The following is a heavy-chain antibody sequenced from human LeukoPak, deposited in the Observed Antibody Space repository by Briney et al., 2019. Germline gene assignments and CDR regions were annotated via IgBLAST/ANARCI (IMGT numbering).Heavy chain of an antibody. V-gene: IGHV3-21*01. D-gene: IGHD3-10*01. CDR1: GFTFSSYS. J-gene: IGHJ4*02. Sequence: NSGGSLRLSCAASGFTFSSYSMNWVRQAPGKGLEWVSSNSSSSSYIYYADSVKGRFTISRDNAKNSLYLQMNSLRAEDTAVYYCARDPSMVRGVISPHFDYWGQGTLVTVSS. CDR2: NSSSSSYI. CDR3: ARDPSMVRGVISPHFDY.